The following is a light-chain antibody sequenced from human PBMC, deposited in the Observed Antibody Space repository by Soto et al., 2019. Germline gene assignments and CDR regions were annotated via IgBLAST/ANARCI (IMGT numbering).Light chain of an antibody. V-gene: IGLV4-69*01. Sequence: QSVLTQSPSASASLGASVKLTCTLSSGHSSFAIAWHQQLPEKGPRYLMKVNTDGSHNKGDGIPDRFSGSSSGTERYLTISILQSEDEADYYCQTWGTGIVFGGGTKLTVL. CDR1: SGHSSFA. J-gene: IGLJ2*01. CDR2: VNTDGSH. CDR3: QTWGTGIV.